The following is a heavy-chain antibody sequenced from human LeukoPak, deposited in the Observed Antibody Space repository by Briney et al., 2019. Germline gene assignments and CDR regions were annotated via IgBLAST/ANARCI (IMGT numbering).Heavy chain of an antibody. D-gene: IGHD5-24*01. CDR1: GFTFSSYA. J-gene: IGHJ3*02. Sequence: PGGPLRLSCAASGFTFSSYAMSWVRQVPGKGLEWVSAISGSGGSTYYADSVKGRFTISRDNSKNTLYLQMNSLRAEDTAVYYCAKVRVERWLQFAFDIWGQGTMVTVSS. CDR2: ISGSGGST. V-gene: IGHV3-23*01. CDR3: AKVRVERWLQFAFDI.